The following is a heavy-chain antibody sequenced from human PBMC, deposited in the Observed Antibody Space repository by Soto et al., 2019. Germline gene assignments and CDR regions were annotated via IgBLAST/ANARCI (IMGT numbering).Heavy chain of an antibody. Sequence: GSLRLCCAASGFTFSGYGMHWVRKTTGKGLEWVSAIGTAGDTYYPGSVKGRFTISRENAKNSLYLQMNSLRAEDTAVYFCSSGPPPVVAATYNWFDPWGQGTLVTVSS. CDR2: IGTAGDT. CDR3: SSGPPPVVAATYNWFDP. J-gene: IGHJ5*02. CDR1: GFTFSGYG. V-gene: IGHV3-13*01. D-gene: IGHD2-15*01.